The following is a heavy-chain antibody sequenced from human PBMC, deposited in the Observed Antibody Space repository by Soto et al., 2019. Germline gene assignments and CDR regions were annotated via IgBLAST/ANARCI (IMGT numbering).Heavy chain of an antibody. CDR3: EAEMTFGKLSVV. CDR1: GDTDTNYV. Sequence: SVKVSCKASGDTDTNYVISWVRQAPGQGLEWMGGIFPKFGTTYSAQKLQDRLTITADESTSTVYMQLSSLRLDDTAVYYCEAEMTFGKLSVVWGQGTTVTVYS. CDR2: IFPKFGTT. D-gene: IGHD3-16*02. J-gene: IGHJ6*02. V-gene: IGHV1-69*13.